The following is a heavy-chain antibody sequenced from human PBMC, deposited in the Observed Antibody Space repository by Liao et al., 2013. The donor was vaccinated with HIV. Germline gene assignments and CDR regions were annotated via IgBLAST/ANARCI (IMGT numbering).Heavy chain of an antibody. CDR2: IYYSGNT. CDR3: AREANANAFDI. J-gene: IGHJ3*02. V-gene: IGHV4-59*12. CDR1: GGSISSYY. Sequence: QVQLQESGPGLVKPSETLSLTCTVSGGSISSYYWSWIRQPPGKGLEWIGYIYYSGNTNYNPSLKSRVTMSVDTSKNQFSLKLSSVTAADTAVYYCAREANANAFDIWGQGTMVTVSS.